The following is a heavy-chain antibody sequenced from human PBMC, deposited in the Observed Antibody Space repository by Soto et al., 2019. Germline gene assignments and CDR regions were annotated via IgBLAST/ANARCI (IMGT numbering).Heavy chain of an antibody. CDR3: TRDGKITIFGVAHYYFDY. CDR2: IRSKAYGGTT. CDR1: GFTFGDYA. Sequence: PGGSLRLSCTASGFTFGDYAMSWFRQAPGKGLEWVGFIRSKAYGGTTEYAASVKGRFTISRDDSKSIAYLQMNSLKTEDTAVYYCTRDGKITIFGVAHYYFDYWGQGT. V-gene: IGHV3-49*03. J-gene: IGHJ4*02. D-gene: IGHD3-3*01.